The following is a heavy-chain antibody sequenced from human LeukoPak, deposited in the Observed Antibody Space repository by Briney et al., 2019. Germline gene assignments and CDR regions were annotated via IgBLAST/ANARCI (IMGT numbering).Heavy chain of an antibody. J-gene: IGHJ4*02. D-gene: IGHD4-11*01. V-gene: IGHV3-7*01. CDR3: AKLLGDVTTFDY. Sequence: GESLRLSCAGSGFTISRSWMTWVRQAAGKGLEWVASINQDGSVEHYMDSVKGRFTISRDNAENSLYLQMNSLRAEDTAVYYCAKLLGDVTTFDYWGQGTPVTVSS. CDR1: GFTISRSW. CDR2: INQDGSVE.